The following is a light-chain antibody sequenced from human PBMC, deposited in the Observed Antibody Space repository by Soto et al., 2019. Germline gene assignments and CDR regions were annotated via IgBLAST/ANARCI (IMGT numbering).Light chain of an antibody. V-gene: IGKV1-33*01. J-gene: IGKJ4*01. CDR1: QDINIY. Sequence: DIQLTQSPSSLSASVGDSVTITCQASQDINIYLNWYQQTPGKAPKLLIYDASDLETGVPSRFSGTGSETDSTFTITSLQPEDYATYYCQQSYSIPLTFGGGTKVDI. CDR2: DAS. CDR3: QQSYSIPLT.